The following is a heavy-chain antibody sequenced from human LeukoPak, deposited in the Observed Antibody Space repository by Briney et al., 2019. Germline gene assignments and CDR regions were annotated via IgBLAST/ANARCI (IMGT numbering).Heavy chain of an antibody. D-gene: IGHD2-15*01. CDR2: IYYSGST. CDR1: GGSISSSSYY. J-gene: IGHJ4*02. CDR3: ARQGLGGSCDPFDY. V-gene: IGHV4-39*01. Sequence: SETLSLTCTVSGGSISSSSYYWGWIRQPPGKGLEWIGSIYYSGSTYYNPSLKSRVTMSVDTSKNQFSLKLSSVTAADTAVYYCARQGLGGSCDPFDYWGQGTLVTVSS.